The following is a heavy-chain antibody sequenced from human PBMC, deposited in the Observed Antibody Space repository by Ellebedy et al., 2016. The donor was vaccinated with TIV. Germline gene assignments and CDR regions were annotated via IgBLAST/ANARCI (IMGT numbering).Heavy chain of an antibody. CDR2: IYAGGNA. CDR3: ATTRDYSFQH. D-gene: IGHD3-9*01. J-gene: IGHJ1*01. V-gene: IGHV3-53*01. CDR1: GFTVSNSY. Sequence: PGGSLRLSCADSGFTVSNSYMSWVRQAPGKGLEWVSIIYAGGNAYYADSVKGRFTVSRDNSKNTLYLQLNSLRAEDTAVYYCATTRDYSFQHWGQGTLVTVSS.